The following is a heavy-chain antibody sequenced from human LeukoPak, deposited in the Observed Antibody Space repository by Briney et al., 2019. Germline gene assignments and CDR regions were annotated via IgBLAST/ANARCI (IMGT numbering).Heavy chain of an antibody. CDR2: IFSNGDT. V-gene: IGHV3-53*01. D-gene: IGHD6-13*01. CDR3: ARDAPQVPAAGVLAS. Sequence: GGSLRLSCTASEFTVSRNYMLWVRQAPGKGLEWVSLIFSNGDTYYADSVKGRFTFSRDISKNTLYLQMNGLRTEDTAMYYCARDAPQVPAAGVLASWGQGTLVTVSS. J-gene: IGHJ5*02. CDR1: EFTVSRNY.